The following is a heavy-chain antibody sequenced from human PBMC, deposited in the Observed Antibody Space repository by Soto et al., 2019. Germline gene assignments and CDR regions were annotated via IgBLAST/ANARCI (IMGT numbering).Heavy chain of an antibody. CDR2: IIPILGIA. CDR1: GGTFSSYT. J-gene: IGHJ6*03. Sequence: SVKVSCKASGGTFSSYTISWVRQAPGQGLEWMGRIIPILGIANYAQKFQGRVTITADKSTSTAYMELSSLRSEDTAVYYCARSHGGELVAPLYYYYYYMDFWGKGTTVTVSS. CDR3: ARSHGGELVAPLYYYYYYMDF. V-gene: IGHV1-69*02. D-gene: IGHD1-7*01.